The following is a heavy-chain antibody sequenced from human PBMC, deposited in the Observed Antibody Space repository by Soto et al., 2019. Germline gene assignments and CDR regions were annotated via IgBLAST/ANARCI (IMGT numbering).Heavy chain of an antibody. Sequence: PGGSLRLSCAASGSPFSNAWMNWVRQAPGKGLEWVGRIKVMSDGQTADYASFVKGRFTISRDDSKSTVFLQISGLKTDDTGVYYCATEDRNPPYGHYALDVWGQGTTVTVSS. D-gene: IGHD3-3*01. V-gene: IGHV3-15*01. J-gene: IGHJ6*02. CDR1: GSPFSNAW. CDR3: ATEDRNPPYGHYALDV. CDR2: IKVMSDGQTA.